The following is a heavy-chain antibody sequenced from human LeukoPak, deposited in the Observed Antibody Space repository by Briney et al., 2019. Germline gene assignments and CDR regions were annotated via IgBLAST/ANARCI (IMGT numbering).Heavy chain of an antibody. CDR2: ISAYNGNT. J-gene: IGHJ3*02. CDR1: GYTFTSYG. D-gene: IGHD2-15*01. V-gene: IGHV1-18*01. Sequence: GASVKVSCKASGYTFTSYGISWVRQAPGQGLEWMGWISAYNGNTNYAQKLQGRVTMTTDTSTSTAYMELRSLRSDDTAVYYCARDVSITSDIVVVVAASDAFDIWGQGTMVTVSS. CDR3: ARDVSITSDIVVVVAASDAFDI.